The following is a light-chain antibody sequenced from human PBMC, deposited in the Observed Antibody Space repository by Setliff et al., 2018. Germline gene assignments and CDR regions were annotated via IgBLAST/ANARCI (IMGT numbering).Light chain of an antibody. CDR2: GVS. CDR3: NAYASDTTYV. Sequence: QSVLTQHASVSGSPGQSITISCSGTSSDVGSYDLVSWYQQHPGKAPKLIIYGVSDRPSGVSSRFSGSKSGNTAYLTISGLQTEDEAEYYCNAYASDTTYVFGSGTKVTVL. V-gene: IGLV2-14*03. J-gene: IGLJ1*01. CDR1: SSDVGSYDL.